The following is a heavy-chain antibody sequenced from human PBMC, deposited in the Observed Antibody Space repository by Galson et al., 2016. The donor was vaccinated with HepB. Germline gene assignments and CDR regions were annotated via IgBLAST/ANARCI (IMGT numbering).Heavy chain of an antibody. CDR2: INAANGDT. Sequence: SVKVSCKASGYTFTTYAMYWVRQAPGQRLEWMGWINAANGDTKYSQKLQGRGTITWDTSANTAYMELSGLRSEDTAVYYCVRDHYDSSGYPYNWFDPWGQGTLVTVSS. D-gene: IGHD3-22*01. V-gene: IGHV1-3*01. CDR3: VRDHYDSSGYPYNWFDP. CDR1: GYTFTTYA. J-gene: IGHJ5*02.